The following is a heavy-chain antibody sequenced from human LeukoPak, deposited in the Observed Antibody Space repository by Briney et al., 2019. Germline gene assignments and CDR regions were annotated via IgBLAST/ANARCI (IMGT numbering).Heavy chain of an antibody. Sequence: GGSLRLSCAASGFTFSSYAMHWVRQAPGKGLEWVAVISYDGSNKYYADSVKGRFTISRDNSKNTLYLQMNSLRAEDTAVYYCARGPLGYCSSTSCYIYFQHWGQGTLVTVSS. CDR1: GFTFSSYA. CDR3: ARGPLGYCSSTSCYIYFQH. CDR2: ISYDGSNK. V-gene: IGHV3-30-3*01. D-gene: IGHD2-2*02. J-gene: IGHJ1*01.